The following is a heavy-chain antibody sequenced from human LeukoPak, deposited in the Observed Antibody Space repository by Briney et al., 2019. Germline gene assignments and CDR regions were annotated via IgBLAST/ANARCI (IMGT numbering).Heavy chain of an antibody. V-gene: IGHV4-39*01. CDR3: ARHHLYSGSYSTLIDY. CDR1: GGSISSSSYY. D-gene: IGHD1-26*01. J-gene: IGHJ4*02. Sequence: SETLSLTCTVSGGSISSSSYYWGWIRQPPGKGLEWIGSIYYSGSTYYNPSLKSRVTISVDTSKNQFSLKLSSVTAADTAVYYCARHHLYSGSYSTLIDYWGQGTLVTVSS. CDR2: IYYSGST.